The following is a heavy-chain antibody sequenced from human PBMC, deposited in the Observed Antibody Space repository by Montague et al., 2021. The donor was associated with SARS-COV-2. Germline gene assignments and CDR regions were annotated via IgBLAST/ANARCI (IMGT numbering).Heavy chain of an antibody. CDR2: VYYRGKT. CDR1: GVSISSDY. Sequence: SETLSLTCTVSGVSISSDYWTCFLQQPGKKLQWFVFVYYRGKTYYNNSLRGRVTITVDTSSNHFSLTLSSVTAADTAIYFCARQYDPSSRVDSWGQGTLVTVSS. J-gene: IGHJ4*02. CDR3: ARQYDPSSRVDS. D-gene: IGHD3-16*01. V-gene: IGHV4-59*08.